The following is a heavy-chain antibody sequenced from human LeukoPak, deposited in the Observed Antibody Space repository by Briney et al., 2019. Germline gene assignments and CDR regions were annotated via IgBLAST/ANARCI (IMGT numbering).Heavy chain of an antibody. CDR1: GFLYNSYA. CDR3: APLGVTTWLDY. Sequence: GGSLRLPRAASGFLYNSYAMSWVPQAPGKGLEGVSAISGSGGSKYYADPGKGRFTISRDNSKITLYLQMNSLRAEGTAVYYSAPLGVTTWLDYWGQGTLVTVSS. J-gene: IGHJ4*02. D-gene: IGHD4-17*01. CDR2: ISGSGGSK. V-gene: IGHV3-23*01.